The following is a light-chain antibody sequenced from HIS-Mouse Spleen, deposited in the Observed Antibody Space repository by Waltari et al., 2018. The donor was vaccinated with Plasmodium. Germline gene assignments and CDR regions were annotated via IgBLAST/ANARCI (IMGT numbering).Light chain of an antibody. CDR3: PQSYSTGT. CDR1: QSISSY. J-gene: IGKJ1*01. V-gene: IGKV1-39*01. Sequence: DIQMTQSPSSLSASVGDRVTITCRASQSISSYLNWYQQKPGKAPKLLIYAASSLQSGVTSRVSGTGARTDFTFTISSLQPEDVATYYGPQSYSTGTFGQGTKVEIK. CDR2: AAS.